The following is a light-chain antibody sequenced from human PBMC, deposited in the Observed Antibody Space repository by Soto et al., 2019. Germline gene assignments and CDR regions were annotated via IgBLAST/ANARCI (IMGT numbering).Light chain of an antibody. Sequence: QPVLTQSSSASAFLGSSVKLTCTLSSGHSSYIIAWHQQQPGKAPRYLMKLEGSGSYNKGSGVPDRFSGSSSGADRYLTISNLQFEDEADYYCETWDSNTAVFGGGTQLTVL. CDR3: ETWDSNTAV. CDR2: LEGSGSY. J-gene: IGLJ7*01. CDR1: SGHSSYI. V-gene: IGLV4-60*02.